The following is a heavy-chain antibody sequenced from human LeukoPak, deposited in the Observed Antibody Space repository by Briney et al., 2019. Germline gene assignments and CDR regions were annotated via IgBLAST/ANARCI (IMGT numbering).Heavy chain of an antibody. J-gene: IGHJ4*02. V-gene: IGHV1-69*05. CDR3: ARRFPAAVSPFDY. CDR1: GGTFSSYA. Sequence: SVKVSCKASGGTFSSYAISWVRQAPGQGLEWMGGIIPIFGTANYAQKFQGRVTITTDESTSTAYMELSSLRSEDTAVYYCARRFPAAVSPFDYWGQGTLVTVSS. CDR2: IIPIFGTA. D-gene: IGHD2-15*01.